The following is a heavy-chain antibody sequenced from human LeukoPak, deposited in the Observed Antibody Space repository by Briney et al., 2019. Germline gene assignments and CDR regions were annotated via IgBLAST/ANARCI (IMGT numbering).Heavy chain of an antibody. V-gene: IGHV3-30*18. Sequence: PGRSLRLSCAASGFTFSSYGMHWVRRAPGKGLEWVAVISYDGSNKYYADSVKGRFTISRDNSKNTLYLQMNSLRAEDTAVYYCANEFYRWGQGTLVTVSS. D-gene: IGHD3-3*01. CDR3: ANEFYR. CDR1: GFTFSSYG. CDR2: ISYDGSNK. J-gene: IGHJ5*02.